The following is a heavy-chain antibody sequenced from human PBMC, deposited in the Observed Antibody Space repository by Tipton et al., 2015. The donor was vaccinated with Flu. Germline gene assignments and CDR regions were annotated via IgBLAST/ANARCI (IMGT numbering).Heavy chain of an antibody. D-gene: IGHD3-22*01. CDR3: AREEGHYYDTSGFFDY. CDR2: IWYDGSNK. Sequence: SLRLSCAASGFTFSSYAMHWVRQAPGKGLEWVAGIWYDGSNKYYADSVKGRFTISRDNSKNSLYLQMNSLRAEDTAVYYCAREEGHYYDTSGFFDYWGQGTLVTVSS. CDR1: GFTFSSYA. J-gene: IGHJ4*02. V-gene: IGHV3-33*01.